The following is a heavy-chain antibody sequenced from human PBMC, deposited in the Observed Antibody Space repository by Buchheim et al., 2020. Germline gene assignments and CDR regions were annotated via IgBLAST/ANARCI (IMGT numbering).Heavy chain of an antibody. J-gene: IGHJ6*02. V-gene: IGHV1-69*01. CDR1: GGSLSSYA. CDR3: AGAAGFAILTTQNADYYYYAMDV. Sequence: QVQLVQSGAEVKKPGSSVKVSCKASGGSLSSYAANWVRQAPGQGLEWMGGIIPIFGTTHFAQKFQGRVTITADESLTTAYMEMTNLKSDDTAVYHCAGAAGFAILTTQNADYYYYAMDVWGQGT. D-gene: IGHD2-2*02. CDR2: IIPIFGTT.